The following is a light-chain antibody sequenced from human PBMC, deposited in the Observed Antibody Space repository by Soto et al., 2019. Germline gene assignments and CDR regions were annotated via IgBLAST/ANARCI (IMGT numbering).Light chain of an antibody. CDR1: QRVGSNY. V-gene: IGKV3-20*01. J-gene: IGKJ5*01. CDR3: QQYGYSPIT. CDR2: GAS. Sequence: EFVLTQSPCTLSLSPGERATLSGRASQRVGSNYLAWYQQKPGQAPRLLIYGASSRATGIADRFSGSGSGTDFTLTISRLEPEDFALYYCQQYGYSPITFGQGTRLEIK.